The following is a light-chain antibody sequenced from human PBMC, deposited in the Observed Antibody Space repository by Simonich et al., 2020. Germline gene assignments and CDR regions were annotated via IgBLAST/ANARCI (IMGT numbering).Light chain of an antibody. J-gene: IGLJ1*01. CDR1: SSDVGGYNY. V-gene: IGLV2-14*03. CDR3: SSYTSSSTLV. Sequence: QSALTQPASVSGSPGQSITISCTGTSSDVGGYNYVSWYQQHPGKAPKLMIYDVSNPPSGVSNRFSGSKSGNTASLTISGLQAEDEADYYCSSYTSSSTLVFGTGTKLTVL. CDR2: DVS.